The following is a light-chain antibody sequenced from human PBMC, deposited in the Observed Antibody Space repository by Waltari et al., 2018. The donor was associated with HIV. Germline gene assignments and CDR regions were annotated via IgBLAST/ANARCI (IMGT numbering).Light chain of an antibody. CDR2: DVD. CDR1: DSDFGLYNS. Sequence: AVTQPASVSGLPGQSTTISCTGDDSDFGLYNSVSWYQQDSGKPPRLILYDVDSRSSGVSDRFSGSMSGNTASLTISGLLAEDEGHYYCASITDDNTIIFGGGTEVTVL. CDR3: ASITDDNTII. V-gene: IGLV2-14*03. J-gene: IGLJ2*01.